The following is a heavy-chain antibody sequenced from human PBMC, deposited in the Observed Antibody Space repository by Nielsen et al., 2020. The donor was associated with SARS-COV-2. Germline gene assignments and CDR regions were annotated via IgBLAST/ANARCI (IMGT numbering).Heavy chain of an antibody. Sequence: ASVKVSCKASGYTFTSYAMHWVRQAPGQRLEWMGWINAGNGNTKYSQKFQGRVTITRDTSASTAYMELSSLRSEDTAVYYCARDAHYCSGGSCYSWNWFDPWGQGTLVTVSS. CDR1: GYTFTSYA. J-gene: IGHJ5*02. CDR2: INAGNGNT. CDR3: ARDAHYCSGGSCYSWNWFDP. V-gene: IGHV1-3*01. D-gene: IGHD2-15*01.